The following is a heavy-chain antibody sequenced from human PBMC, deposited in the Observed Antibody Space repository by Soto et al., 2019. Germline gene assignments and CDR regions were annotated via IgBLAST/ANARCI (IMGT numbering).Heavy chain of an antibody. CDR3: ARPNTYYDILTGYLGAFDI. D-gene: IGHD3-9*01. J-gene: IGHJ3*02. V-gene: IGHV5-51*01. Sequence: GESLKISCKGTGYTYTDYWIGWVRQLPGKGLEWMGIIYPGDSDTRYSPSFQGQVTISADKSISTAYLQWSSLKASDTAMYYCARPNTYYDILTGYLGAFDIWGQGTMVT. CDR2: IYPGDSDT. CDR1: GYTYTDYW.